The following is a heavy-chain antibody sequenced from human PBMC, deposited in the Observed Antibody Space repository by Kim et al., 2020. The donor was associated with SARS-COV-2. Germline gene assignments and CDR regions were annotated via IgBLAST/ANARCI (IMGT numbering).Heavy chain of an antibody. J-gene: IGHJ6*02. D-gene: IGHD6-6*01. Sequence: GESLKISCKGSGYSFTSYWISWVRQMPGKGLEWMGRIDPSDSYTNYSPSFQGHVTISADKSISTAYLQWSSLKASDTAMYYCARAYSSSSRYYYYGMDVWGQGTTVTVSS. CDR2: IDPSDSYT. V-gene: IGHV5-10-1*01. CDR3: ARAYSSSSRYYYYGMDV. CDR1: GYSFTSYW.